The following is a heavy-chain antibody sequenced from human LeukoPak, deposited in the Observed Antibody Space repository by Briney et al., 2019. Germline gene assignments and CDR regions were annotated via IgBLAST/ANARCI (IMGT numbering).Heavy chain of an antibody. CDR1: GFTLSSNY. Sequence: GSLRLSCAASGFTLSSNYMSWVRQAPGKGLGWVSVIYSGGGTYCADSVKDRFTISRDNSKNTVYLQMNSLRAEDTAVYYCATETDDYWGQGTLVTVSS. D-gene: IGHD2-21*02. CDR3: ATETDDY. V-gene: IGHV3-66*01. CDR2: IYSGGGT. J-gene: IGHJ4*02.